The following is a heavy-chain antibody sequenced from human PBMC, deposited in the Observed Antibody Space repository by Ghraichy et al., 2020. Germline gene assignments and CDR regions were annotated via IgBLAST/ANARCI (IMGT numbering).Heavy chain of an antibody. J-gene: IGHJ3*02. Sequence: SETLSLTCTVSGGSISSGSYYWSWIRQPAGKGLEWIGRIYTSGSTNYNPSLKSRVTMSVDTSKNQFSLKLSSVTAADTAVYYCARGGRRFDIWGQGTMVTVSS. CDR1: GGSISSGSYY. D-gene: IGHD1-26*01. V-gene: IGHV4-61*02. CDR3: ARGGRRFDI. CDR2: IYTSGST.